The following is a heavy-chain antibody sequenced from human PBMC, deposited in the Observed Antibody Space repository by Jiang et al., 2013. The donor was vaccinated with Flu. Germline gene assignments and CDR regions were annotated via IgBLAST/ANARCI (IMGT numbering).Heavy chain of an antibody. J-gene: IGHJ6*02. CDR3: ARLGRWDYYDSSGYYYAFYYYYGMDV. D-gene: IGHD3-22*01. CDR1: GYSFTSNW. V-gene: IGHV5-51*01. CDR2: IYPGDSDT. Sequence: GAEVKKPGESLKISCKGSGYSFTSNWVAWVRQMPGKGLEWMGIIYPGDSDTRYSPSFQGQVTISADKSISTAYLQWSSLKASDTAMYYCARLGRWDYYDSSGYYYAFYYYYGMDVWGQGTTVTVSS.